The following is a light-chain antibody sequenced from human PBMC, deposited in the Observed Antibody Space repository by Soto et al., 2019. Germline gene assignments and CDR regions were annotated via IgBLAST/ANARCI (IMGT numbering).Light chain of an antibody. CDR1: QSIRSL. V-gene: IGKV1-5*01. J-gene: IGKJ1*01. CDR3: QQYNSYS. Sequence: DIQMTQSPSTLSASVGDRVTITCRASQSIRSLLAWYQQKPGKAPKVLIYDASSLGSGVPSRFSGSGSGTEFTLTISSLQPDDFATYYCQQYNSYSFGQGTKVDI. CDR2: DAS.